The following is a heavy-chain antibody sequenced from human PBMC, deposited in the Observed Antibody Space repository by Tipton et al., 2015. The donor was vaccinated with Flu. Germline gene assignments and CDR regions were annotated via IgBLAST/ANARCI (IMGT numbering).Heavy chain of an antibody. Sequence: SLRLSCTDSGCSISSSSYYWGWIRQPPGKGLGWGATIKQDGSEKYYVDSVKGRFTISRDNAKNLMFLQMNSLRADDTAVYSCATGAGGIWHPYYFDYWGQGALVTVSS. CDR1: GCSISSSSYY. J-gene: IGHJ4*02. D-gene: IGHD1-26*01. V-gene: IGHV3-7*01. CDR2: IKQDGSEK. CDR3: ATGAGGIWHPYYFDY.